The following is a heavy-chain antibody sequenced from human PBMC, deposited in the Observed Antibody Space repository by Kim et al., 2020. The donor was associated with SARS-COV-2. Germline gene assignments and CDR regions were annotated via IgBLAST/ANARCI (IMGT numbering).Heavy chain of an antibody. Sequence: ASVKVSCKASGYTFTSYGISWVRQAPGQGLEWMGWISAYNGNTNYAQKLQGRVTMTTDTSTSTAYTELRSLRSDDTAVYYCAGSGADFWSGYYGGWFDPWGQGTLVTVSS. CDR3: AGSGADFWSGYYGGWFDP. CDR1: GYTFTSYG. D-gene: IGHD3-3*01. V-gene: IGHV1-18*01. CDR2: ISAYNGNT. J-gene: IGHJ5*02.